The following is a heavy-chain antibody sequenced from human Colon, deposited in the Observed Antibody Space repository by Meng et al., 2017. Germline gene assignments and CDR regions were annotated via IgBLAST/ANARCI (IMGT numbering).Heavy chain of an antibody. CDR1: GWSSSGFD. D-gene: IGHD4-17*01. V-gene: IGHV4-34*01. CDR3: ATGLRHGDWFDP. J-gene: IGHJ5*02. CDR2: IDHFGIS. Sequence: QVQIQQGGAGLLNPSATLSLSSAVSGWSSSGFDWSWIRQPPGKGLEWIGEIDHFGISNYNSSLKGRLTMSVDTSKKQISLTLTSVTAADTAVYYCATGLRHGDWFDPWGPGTLVTVSS.